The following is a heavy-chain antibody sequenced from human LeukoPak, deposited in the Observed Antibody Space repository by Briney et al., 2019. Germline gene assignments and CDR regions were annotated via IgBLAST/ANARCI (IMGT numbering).Heavy chain of an antibody. CDR2: ISAGGDGT. Sequence: GGSLRLSCAASGFTFSGYSMNWVRQAPGKGLEWVSGISAGGDGTHFIDSVKGRFTISRDNSKNTLYLQMSSLRAEDTAVYYCAKELAELGRPLFDPWGQGTLVIVSS. D-gene: IGHD3-3*02. J-gene: IGHJ5*02. CDR1: GFTFSGYS. CDR3: AKELAELGRPLFDP. V-gene: IGHV3-23*01.